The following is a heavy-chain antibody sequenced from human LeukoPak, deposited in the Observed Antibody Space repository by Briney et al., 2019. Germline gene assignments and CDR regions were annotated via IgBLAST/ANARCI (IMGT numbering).Heavy chain of an antibody. CDR2: IYYSGST. CDR3: AREESMVRGASWFDP. CDR1: SGSISSHY. Sequence: PSETLSLTYTVSSGSISSHYWSWIRQPPGKGLEWIGDIYYSGSTYYNPSLKSRVTISVDTSKNQFSLKLSSVTAADTAIYYCAREESMVRGASWFDPWGQGTLVTVSP. J-gene: IGHJ5*02. V-gene: IGHV4-59*11. D-gene: IGHD3-10*01.